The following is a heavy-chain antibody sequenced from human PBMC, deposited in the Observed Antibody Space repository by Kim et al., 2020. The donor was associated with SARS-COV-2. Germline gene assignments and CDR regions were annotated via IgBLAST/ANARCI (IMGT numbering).Heavy chain of an antibody. CDR2: IYYSGNT. Sequence: SETLSLTCSVSGGSISGYYRSWIRQPPGKGLEWIGYIYYSGNTNYNPSLKSRVTISVETSKNQFSLKLSSVTAADTAVYYCATYSSSVGMDFWGQGTLVTVSS. J-gene: IGHJ4*02. D-gene: IGHD6-6*01. CDR3: ATYSSSVGMDF. CDR1: GGSISGYY. V-gene: IGHV4-59*01.